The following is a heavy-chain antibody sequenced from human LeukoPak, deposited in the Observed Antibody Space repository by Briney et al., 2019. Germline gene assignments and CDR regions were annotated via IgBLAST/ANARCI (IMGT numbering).Heavy chain of an antibody. Sequence: GGSLRLSCAASGFTLRNYSMNWVRQAPGKGLEWVSSISSSSYIYYADSMKGRFTISRDNAKNSLYLQMNSLRAEDTAVYYCARDLYYDGSGGDLWGRGTLVTVSS. D-gene: IGHD3-22*01. CDR1: GFTLRNYS. V-gene: IGHV3-21*06. CDR3: ARDLYYDGSGGDL. CDR2: ISSSSYI. J-gene: IGHJ2*01.